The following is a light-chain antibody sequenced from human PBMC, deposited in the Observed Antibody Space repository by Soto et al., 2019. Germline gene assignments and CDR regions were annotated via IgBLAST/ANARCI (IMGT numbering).Light chain of an antibody. Sequence: IGLKQAPGTLSLSPGERATRSCRASQSVSGNYLAWYQQKPGQAPRLLSDDACNRATGIPARFSGSGSGTDFTLTSSSLEPEDFAVYYCHHRCNWPGPFGQGTKV. CDR1: QSVSGNY. CDR2: DAC. J-gene: IGKJ1*01. V-gene: IGKV3-11*01. CDR3: HHRCNWPGP.